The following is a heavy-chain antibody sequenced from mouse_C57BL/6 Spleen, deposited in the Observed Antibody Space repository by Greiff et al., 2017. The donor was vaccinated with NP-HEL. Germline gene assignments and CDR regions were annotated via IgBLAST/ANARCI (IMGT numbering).Heavy chain of an antibody. CDR3: ATVVAKGYFDY. CDR1: GYTFTSYG. J-gene: IGHJ2*01. CDR2: IYPRSGNT. V-gene: IGHV1-81*01. D-gene: IGHD1-1*01. Sequence: QVHVKQSGAELARPGASVKLSCKASGYTFTSYGISWVKQRTGQGLEWIGEIYPRSGNTYYNEKFKGKATLTADKSSSTAYMELRSLKSEDSAVYFCATVVAKGYFDYWGQGTTLTVSS.